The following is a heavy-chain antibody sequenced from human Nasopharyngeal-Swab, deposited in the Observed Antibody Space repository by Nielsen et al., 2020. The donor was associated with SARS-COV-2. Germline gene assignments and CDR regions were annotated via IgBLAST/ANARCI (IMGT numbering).Heavy chain of an antibody. D-gene: IGHD2-21*02. V-gene: IGHV3-21*01. Sequence: ETLSLTCSVSGGSFNGFYWNWIRQAPGKGLEWVSSIGGSSAYIWYADSVKGRFTVSRDNAKNSLYLQMNNLGADDTAIYYCARTAAFCGGDCYSEYFQQWGQGTLVTVSS. CDR2: IGGSSAYI. J-gene: IGHJ1*01. CDR3: ARTAAFCGGDCYSEYFQQ. CDR1: GGSFNGFY.